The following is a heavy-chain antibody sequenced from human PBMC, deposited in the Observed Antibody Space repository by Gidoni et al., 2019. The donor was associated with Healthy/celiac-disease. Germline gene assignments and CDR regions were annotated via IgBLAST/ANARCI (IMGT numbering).Heavy chain of an antibody. V-gene: IGHV3-48*01. Sequence: EVQLVESGGGLVQPGGSLRLSCAASGFTFSRYSMNWVRQAPGKGLEWVSYISSSSSTIYYADSVKGRFTISRDNAKNSLYLQMNSLRAEDTAVYYCARDGIPGIAVAGAYDYWGQGTLVTVSS. CDR1: GFTFSRYS. J-gene: IGHJ4*02. CDR2: ISSSSSTI. D-gene: IGHD6-19*01. CDR3: ARDGIPGIAVAGAYDY.